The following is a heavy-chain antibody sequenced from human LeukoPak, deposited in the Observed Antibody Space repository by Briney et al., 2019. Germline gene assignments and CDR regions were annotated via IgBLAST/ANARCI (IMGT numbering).Heavy chain of an antibody. CDR2: IKQDGSEK. CDR1: GFTFSDYW. CDR3: ARGSGSSWFDY. Sequence: GGSLRLSCAASGFTFSDYWMSWVRQAPGKGLEWVANIKQDGSEKYYVDSVKGRFTISRDNAKKSLYLQMNRLRAEDTAVYYCARGSGSSWFDYGSQGTLVTVSS. J-gene: IGHJ4*02. V-gene: IGHV3-7*01. D-gene: IGHD6-13*01.